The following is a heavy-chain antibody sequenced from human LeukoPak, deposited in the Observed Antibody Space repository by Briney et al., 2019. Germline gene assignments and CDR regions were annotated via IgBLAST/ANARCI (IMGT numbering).Heavy chain of an antibody. CDR1: GFTSSSYA. J-gene: IGHJ4*02. CDR2: ISGSGGST. CDR3: AGVLRYFDWLFDY. D-gene: IGHD3-9*01. V-gene: IGHV3-23*01. Sequence: GGSLRLSCAASGFTSSSYAMSWVRQAPGKGLEWVSAISGSGGSTYYADSVKGRFTISRDNSKNTLYLQMNSLRAEDTAVYYCAGVLRYFDWLFDYWGQGTLVTVSS.